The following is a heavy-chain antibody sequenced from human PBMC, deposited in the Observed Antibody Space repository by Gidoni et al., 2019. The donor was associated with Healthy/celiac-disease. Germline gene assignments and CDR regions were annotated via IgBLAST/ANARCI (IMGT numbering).Heavy chain of an antibody. J-gene: IGHJ4*02. Sequence: EVQLVESGGGLVECGGSVRLSCAASGCPVSSNYMSWFRQARGKWLAWVSVIYSGGSTYYADSVKSKFTIARDNSKITLYLQLNSLRDEDTAVYYCARYGVGDDSSCYYYYSLDYWGQGTLVTVSS. CDR2: IYSGGST. D-gene: IGHD3-22*01. V-gene: IGHV3-66*01. CDR3: ARYGVGDDSSCYYYYSLDY. CDR1: GCPVSSNY.